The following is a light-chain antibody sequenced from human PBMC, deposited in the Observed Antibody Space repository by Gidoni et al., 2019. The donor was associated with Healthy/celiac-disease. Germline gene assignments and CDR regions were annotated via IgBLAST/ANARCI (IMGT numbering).Light chain of an antibody. Sequence: DIQMTQSPSSLSGSVGDRVNITCRASQSISSYLNWYQQKPGKAPKLLIYAASSLQSGVPSRFSGSGSGTDFTLTISSLQPEDFATYYCQQSYSTPWTFGQGTKVEIK. CDR3: QQSYSTPWT. V-gene: IGKV1-39*01. J-gene: IGKJ1*01. CDR2: AAS. CDR1: QSISSY.